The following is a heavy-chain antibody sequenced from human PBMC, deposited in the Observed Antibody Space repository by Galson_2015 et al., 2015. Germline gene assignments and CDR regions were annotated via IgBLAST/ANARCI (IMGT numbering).Heavy chain of an antibody. CDR2: IIPILGIA. CDR3: ARGVFSRREKGGFTFDY. J-gene: IGHJ4*02. D-gene: IGHD5-24*01. Sequence: SVKVSCKASGGTFSSYTISWVRQAPGQGLEWMGRIIPILGIANYAQKFQGRVTITADKSTSTAYMELSSLRSEDTAVYYCARGVFSRREKGGFTFDYWGQGTLVTVSS. CDR1: GGTFSSYT. V-gene: IGHV1-69*02.